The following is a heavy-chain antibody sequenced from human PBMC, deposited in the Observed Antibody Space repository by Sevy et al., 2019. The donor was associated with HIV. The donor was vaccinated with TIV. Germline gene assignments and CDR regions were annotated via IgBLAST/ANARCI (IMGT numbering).Heavy chain of an antibody. D-gene: IGHD3-16*01. CDR1: GYTFNNYY. CDR3: ARGDGPGGGFDY. J-gene: IGHJ4*02. Sequence: ASVKVSCKASGYTFNNYYIHWVRQAPGQGLQWMGVINPTSSSTYYPPKFQGRVTMTRDTSTSTVSMDLSSLRSEDTAVYYCARGDGPGGGFDYWGQGTLVTVSS. CDR2: INPTSSST. V-gene: IGHV1-46*02.